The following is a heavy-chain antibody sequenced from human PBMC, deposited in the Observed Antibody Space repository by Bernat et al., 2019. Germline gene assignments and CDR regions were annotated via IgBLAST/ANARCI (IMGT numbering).Heavy chain of an antibody. CDR2: IYPGDSDT. D-gene: IGHD6-13*01. V-gene: IGHV5-51*01. CDR1: GYSFTSYW. CDR3: ARSSRWTEKQHLGYNWFDP. Sequence: EVQLVQSGAEVKKPGESLKISCKGSGYSFTSYWIGWVRQMPGKGLEWMGIIYPGDSDTRYSPSSRGKVTISADKSISTAYLQWSSMKASDTAMYFCARSSRWTEKQHLGYNWFDPWGQGTLVTVSS. J-gene: IGHJ5*02.